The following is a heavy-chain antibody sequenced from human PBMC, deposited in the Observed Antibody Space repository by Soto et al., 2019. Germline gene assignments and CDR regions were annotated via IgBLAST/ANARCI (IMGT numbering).Heavy chain of an antibody. Sequence: EVQLLESGGGLVQPGGSLRLSCAAFGFTFSSYAMNWVRQAPGKGLEWVSVISGSGGSTYYADSVKGRFTISRDNSKNTLYLQMNSLRAEDTAVYYCARRSSGWYFDYLGQGTLVTVSS. CDR1: GFTFSSYA. V-gene: IGHV3-23*01. D-gene: IGHD6-19*01. CDR2: ISGSGGST. J-gene: IGHJ4*02. CDR3: ARRSSGWYFDY.